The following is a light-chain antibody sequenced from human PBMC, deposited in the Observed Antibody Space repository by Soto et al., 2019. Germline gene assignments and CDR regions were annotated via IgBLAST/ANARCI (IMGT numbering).Light chain of an antibody. Sequence: QPVLTQSPSASGTPGQRVTISCSGSSSNIGSNTVNWYQQLPGTAPKLLMYGNDQRPSGIPDRFSGSKSGTSASLAISGLQSEDEADYYCAGWDDSLNGPVFGGGTKLTVL. CDR1: SSNIGSNT. CDR3: AGWDDSLNGPV. CDR2: GND. V-gene: IGLV1-44*01. J-gene: IGLJ3*02.